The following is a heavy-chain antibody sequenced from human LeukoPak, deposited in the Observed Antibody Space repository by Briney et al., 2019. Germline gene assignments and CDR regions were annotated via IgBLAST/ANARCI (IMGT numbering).Heavy chain of an antibody. Sequence: SVKVSCKASGGTFISYAISWVRQAPGQGLEWMGGIIPIFGTANYAQKFQGRVTITADESTSTAYMELSSLRSEDTAVYYCARDMELGDAFDIWGQGTMVTVSS. D-gene: IGHD4/OR15-4a*01. V-gene: IGHV1-69*13. CDR1: GGTFISYA. CDR3: ARDMELGDAFDI. CDR2: IIPIFGTA. J-gene: IGHJ3*02.